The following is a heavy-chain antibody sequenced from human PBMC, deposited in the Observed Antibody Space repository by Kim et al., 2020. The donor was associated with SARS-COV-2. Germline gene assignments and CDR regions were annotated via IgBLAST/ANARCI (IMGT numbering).Heavy chain of an antibody. D-gene: IGHD4-17*01. J-gene: IGHJ4*01. Sequence: YNPPLKGRITISVDTSKTQFSLRLSSVTAADTAVYYCARGGDDYGDYVGYWGPGTLVTVSS. V-gene: IGHV4-34*01. CDR3: ARGGDDYGDYVGY.